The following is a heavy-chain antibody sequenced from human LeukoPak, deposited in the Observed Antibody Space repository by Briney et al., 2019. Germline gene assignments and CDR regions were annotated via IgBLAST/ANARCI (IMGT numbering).Heavy chain of an antibody. V-gene: IGHV1-2*02. CDR2: INPNSGGT. D-gene: IGHD3-3*01. CDR3: ARDAIPYDFWSGYYVNWFDP. J-gene: IGHJ5*02. CDR1: GYTFTGYD. Sequence: GASVKVSCKASGYTFTGYDMHWVRQAPGQGLEWMGWINPNSGGTNYAQKFQGRVTMTRDTSISTAYMELSRLRSDDTAVYYCARDAIPYDFWSGYYVNWFDPWGQGTLVPVSS.